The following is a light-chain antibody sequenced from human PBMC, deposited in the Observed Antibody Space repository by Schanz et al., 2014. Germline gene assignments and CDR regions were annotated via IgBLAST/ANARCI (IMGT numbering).Light chain of an antibody. Sequence: DIQMTQSPSSLSASVGDRVTITCRASQSISSYLNWYQQKPGKAPKLLIYAASSLQSGVPSRFSGSGSGTDFTLTISSLQPEDFATYYCQHCYNTPLTFGQGTRLEIK. CDR2: AAS. V-gene: IGKV1-39*01. J-gene: IGKJ5*01. CDR3: QHCYNTPLT. CDR1: QSISSY.